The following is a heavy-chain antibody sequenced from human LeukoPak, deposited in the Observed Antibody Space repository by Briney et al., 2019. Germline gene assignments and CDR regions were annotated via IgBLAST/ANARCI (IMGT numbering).Heavy chain of an antibody. J-gene: IGHJ4*02. D-gene: IGHD6-19*01. CDR1: GFTFDDYG. V-gene: IGHV3-20*04. CDR3: ARAPRSISSGWYSFDY. Sequence: GGSLRLSCAASGFTFDDYGMSWVRQAPGKGLEWVSGINWNGGSTGYADSVKGRFTISRDNAKNSLYLQMNSLRAEDTALYYCARAPRSISSGWYSFDYWGQGTLVTVSS. CDR2: INWNGGST.